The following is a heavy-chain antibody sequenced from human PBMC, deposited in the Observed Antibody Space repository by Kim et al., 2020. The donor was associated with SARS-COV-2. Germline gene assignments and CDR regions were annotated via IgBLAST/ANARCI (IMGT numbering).Heavy chain of an antibody. Sequence: GRFTISRDNSKNTLYLQRNSLRAEDTAVYYCAPKGGYSSGWYSIYYYGMDVWGQGTTVTVSS. J-gene: IGHJ6*02. V-gene: IGHV3-23*01. CDR3: APKGGYSSGWYSIYYYGMDV. D-gene: IGHD6-19*01.